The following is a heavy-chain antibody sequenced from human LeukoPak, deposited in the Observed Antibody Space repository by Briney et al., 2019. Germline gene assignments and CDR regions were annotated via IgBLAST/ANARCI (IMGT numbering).Heavy chain of an antibody. V-gene: IGHV3-9*01. CDR3: TRAYDFWSGYFDY. Sequence: GGSLRLSCAASGFTFDDYAMHWVRQAPGKGLEWVSGISWNSGSIGYADSVKGRFTISRDNAKNSLYLQMNSLKTEDTAVYYCTRAYDFWSGYFDYWGQGTLVTVSS. CDR1: GFTFDDYA. CDR2: ISWNSGSI. D-gene: IGHD3-3*01. J-gene: IGHJ4*02.